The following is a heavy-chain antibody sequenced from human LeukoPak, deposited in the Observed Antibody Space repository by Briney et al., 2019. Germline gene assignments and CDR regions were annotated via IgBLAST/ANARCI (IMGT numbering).Heavy chain of an antibody. CDR2: ISVYNGNT. CDR3: ARGLDTVVTLPFDY. D-gene: IGHD4-23*01. Sequence: ASVKVSCKASGYTFTSYGISWVRQAPGQGLEWMGWISVYNGNTNYAQKLQGRVTMTTDTSTSTVYMELSSLRSEDTAVYYCARGLDTVVTLPFDYWGQGTLVTVSS. V-gene: IGHV1-18*01. CDR1: GYTFTSYG. J-gene: IGHJ4*02.